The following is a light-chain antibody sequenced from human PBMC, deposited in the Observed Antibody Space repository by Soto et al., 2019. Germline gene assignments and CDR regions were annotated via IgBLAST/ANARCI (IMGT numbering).Light chain of an antibody. Sequence: SYELTQPPSVSVAPGKTARITCGGNNIGSKSVHWYQQKPGRAPVLVIYYDSDRPSRIPERFSGSNSGDTATLTISRVEAGDEADYYCQVWDSSSAPWVFGGGTKLTVL. J-gene: IGLJ3*02. CDR1: NIGSKS. CDR3: QVWDSSSAPWV. CDR2: YDS. V-gene: IGLV3-21*01.